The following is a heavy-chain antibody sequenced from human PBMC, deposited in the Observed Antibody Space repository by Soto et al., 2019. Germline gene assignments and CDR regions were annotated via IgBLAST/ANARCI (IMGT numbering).Heavy chain of an antibody. CDR2: IYYSGST. J-gene: IGHJ3*02. D-gene: IGHD1-7*01. CDR3: ARAFLEWERGGTRPVAFDI. V-gene: IGHV4-59*01. Sequence: SETLSLTCTVSGGSISSYYWSWIRQPPGKGLEWIGYIYYSGSTNYNPSLKSRVTISVDTSKNQFSLKLSSVTAADTAVYYCARAFLEWERGGTRPVAFDIWGQGTMVTVSS. CDR1: GGSISSYY.